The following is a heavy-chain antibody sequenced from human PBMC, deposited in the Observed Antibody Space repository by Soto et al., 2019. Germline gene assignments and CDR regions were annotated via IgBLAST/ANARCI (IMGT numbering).Heavy chain of an antibody. CDR1: GGSISSGGYY. CDR3: ARDRGAAAYCFDP. CDR2: IYYSGST. Sequence: LSLTCTVSGGSISSGGYYWSWIRQHPGKGLEWIGYIYYSGSTYYNPSLKSRVTISVDTSKNQFSLKLSSVTAADTAVYYCARDRGAAAYCFDPWGQGTLVTVSS. J-gene: IGHJ5*02. V-gene: IGHV4-31*03. D-gene: IGHD6-13*01.